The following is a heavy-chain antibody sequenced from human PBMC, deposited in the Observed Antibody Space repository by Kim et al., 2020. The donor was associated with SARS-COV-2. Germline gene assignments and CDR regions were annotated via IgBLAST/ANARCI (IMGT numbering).Heavy chain of an antibody. CDR1: GFTFRNAW. CDR3: TTGTRAAGYGHPPGFNI. J-gene: IGHJ3*02. V-gene: IGHV3-15*01. Sequence: GGSLRLSCVASGFTFRNAWMSWVRQAPGEGLEWIGRIKSRSKGGTTDYAVPVKGRFTISRDDSEDKVYLQMNSLKSEDTAMYYCTTGTRAAGYGHPPGFNIWGLGTMVTVSS. D-gene: IGHD1-1*01. CDR2: IKSRSKGGTT.